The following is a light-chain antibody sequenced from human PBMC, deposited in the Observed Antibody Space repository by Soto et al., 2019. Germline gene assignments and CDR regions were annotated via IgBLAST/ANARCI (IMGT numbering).Light chain of an antibody. CDR1: SSDVGSYNL. Sequence: QSALTQPASVSGSPGQSITISCTGTSSDVGSYNLVSWYQQHPGKAPKLMIYEGSKRPSGVSKRFSGSKSGNTASLTISGLQAEDEADYYCCSYAVSSTYVVFGGGTKVTVL. V-gene: IGLV2-23*01. J-gene: IGLJ2*01. CDR3: CSYAVSSTYVV. CDR2: EGS.